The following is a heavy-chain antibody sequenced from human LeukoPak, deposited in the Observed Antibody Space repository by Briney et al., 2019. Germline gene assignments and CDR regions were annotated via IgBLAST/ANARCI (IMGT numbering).Heavy chain of an antibody. CDR1: GFTFRNYG. D-gene: IGHD3-22*01. CDR2: ISSRGAIT. V-gene: IGHV3-23*01. CDR3: AKDADFNYDSSGYYRDSSFNY. Sequence: GGSLRLSCAASGFTFRNYGMSWVRQAPGKGLEWVSAISSRGAITSYADSVKGRFTISRDNSKNTLYLQMNSLRAEDTVVYYCAKDADFNYDSSGYYRDSSFNYWGQGTLVTVSS. J-gene: IGHJ4*02.